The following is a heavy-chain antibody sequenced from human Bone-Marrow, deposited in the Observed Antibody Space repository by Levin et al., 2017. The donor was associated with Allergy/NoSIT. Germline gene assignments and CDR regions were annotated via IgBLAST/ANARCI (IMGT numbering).Heavy chain of an antibody. J-gene: IGHJ4*02. CDR3: TTGITRWQGDYFDF. CDR2: FNSVSDGGTA. D-gene: IGHD2-15*01. V-gene: IGHV3-15*05. Sequence: RGESLKISCVASGFTFSSVSMTWVRQAPGKGLEWVGRFNSVSDGGTAEYAPAVEGRFTISRDNSRKMLYLEINSLKDEDTGVYYCTTGITRWQGDYFDFWGQGTLVTVSS. CDR1: GFTFSSVS.